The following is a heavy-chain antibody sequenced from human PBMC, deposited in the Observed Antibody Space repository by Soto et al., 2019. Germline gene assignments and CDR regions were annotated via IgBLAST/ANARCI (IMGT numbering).Heavy chain of an antibody. D-gene: IGHD6-6*01. CDR1: GVSVNNDNYY. CDR3: ARGYSNSPEAFDF. V-gene: IGHV4-61*03. CDR2: IYYTGST. J-gene: IGHJ4*02. Sequence: SETLSLTCTVSGVSVNNDNYYWSWIRQPPGKGLEWIGYIYYTGSTTYNPSLKSRVTISLDTSRNHFSLSLSSVTAADTAVFYCARGYSNSPEAFDFWGRGTLVTVS.